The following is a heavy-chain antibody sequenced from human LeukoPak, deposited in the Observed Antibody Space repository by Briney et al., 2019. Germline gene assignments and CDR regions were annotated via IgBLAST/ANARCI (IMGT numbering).Heavy chain of an antibody. D-gene: IGHD3-10*01. Sequence: ASVKVSFTSSVYTFTIYGISWVRQAPGQGLEWMGWISVYNGNTNYAQKLQGRVTITTDTSTSTDYMELRSLRSDDTAVYSCARDDSVWFGELSHDYWGQGTLVTVSS. J-gene: IGHJ4*02. V-gene: IGHV1-18*01. CDR1: VYTFTIYG. CDR2: ISVYNGNT. CDR3: ARDDSVWFGELSHDY.